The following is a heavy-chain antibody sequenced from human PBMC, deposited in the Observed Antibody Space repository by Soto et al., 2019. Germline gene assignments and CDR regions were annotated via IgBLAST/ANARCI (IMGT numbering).Heavy chain of an antibody. CDR3: ARDATYYYGSGSSSDAFEI. D-gene: IGHD3-10*01. V-gene: IGHV1-8*01. J-gene: IGHJ3*02. CDR1: GSTFTSYD. CDR2: MNPNSGNT. Sequence: QVQLVQSGAEVKKPGASVEVSCKASGSTFTSYDINWVRQATGQGLEWMGWMNPNSGNTGYAQKFQGTVTMARNTDISTAYRELSRLRSEDTAVYYCARDATYYYGSGSSSDAFEIWGQGTMVTVSS.